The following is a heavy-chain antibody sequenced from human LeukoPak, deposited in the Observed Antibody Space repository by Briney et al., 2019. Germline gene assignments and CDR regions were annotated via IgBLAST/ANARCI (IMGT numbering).Heavy chain of an antibody. J-gene: IGHJ4*02. CDR1: GFTFSSYA. CDR2: ISYDGSNK. CDR3: ARDQGYYDSSGYYNSFDY. Sequence: GGSLRLSCAASGFTFSSYAMHWVRQAPGKGLEWVAVISYDGSNKYYADSVKGRFTISGDNSKNTLYLQMNSLRAEDTAVYYCARDQGYYDSSGYYNSFDYWGQGTLVTVSS. D-gene: IGHD3-22*01. V-gene: IGHV3-30-3*01.